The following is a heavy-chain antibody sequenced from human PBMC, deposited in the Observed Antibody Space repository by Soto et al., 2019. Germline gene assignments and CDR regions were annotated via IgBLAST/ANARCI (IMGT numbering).Heavy chain of an antibody. CDR3: ENCPTGGDYYYYYYMDV. CDR1: GFTFSSYA. J-gene: IGHJ6*03. V-gene: IGHV3-23*01. D-gene: IGHD2-21*02. CDR2: ISGSGGST. Sequence: EVQLLESGGGLVQPGGSLRLSCAASGFTFSSYAMSWVRQAPGKGLEWVSAISGSGGSTYYADSVKGRFTISRDNSKNTLYLQMNRLSADNTAVYHCENCPTGGDYYYYYYMDVWGKGTTVTDSS.